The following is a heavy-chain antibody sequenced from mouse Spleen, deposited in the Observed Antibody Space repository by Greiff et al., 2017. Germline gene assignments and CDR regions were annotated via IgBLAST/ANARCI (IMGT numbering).Heavy chain of an antibody. CDR1: GYSITSDYA. D-gene: IGHD1-1*01. CDR3: ARRKSYGSRGGAMDY. Sequence: ESGPGLVKPSQSLSLTCTVTGYSITSDYAWNWIRQFPGNKLEWMGYISYSGSTSYNPSLKSRISITRDTSKNQFFLQLNSVTTEDTATYYCARRKSYGSRGGAMDYWGQGTSVTVSS. J-gene: IGHJ4*01. CDR2: ISYSGST. V-gene: IGHV3-2*02.